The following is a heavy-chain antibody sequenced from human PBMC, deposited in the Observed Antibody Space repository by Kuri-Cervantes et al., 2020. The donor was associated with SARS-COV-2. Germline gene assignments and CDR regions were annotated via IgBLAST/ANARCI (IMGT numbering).Heavy chain of an antibody. CDR1: GGSISSYY. V-gene: IGHV4-59*01. Sequence: SETLSLTCTVSGGSISSYYWSWIRQPPGKGLEWIGYIYYSGSTNYNPSLKSRLTISVDTSKNQFSLKLSSVTTADTAVYYYARSGWYSRGVTHYYMDAWGKGTMVTVSS. CDR3: ARSGWYSRGVTHYYMDA. D-gene: IGHD6-19*01. J-gene: IGHJ6*03. CDR2: IYYSGST.